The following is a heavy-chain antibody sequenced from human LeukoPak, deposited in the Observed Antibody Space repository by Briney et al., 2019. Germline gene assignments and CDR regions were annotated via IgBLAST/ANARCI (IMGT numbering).Heavy chain of an antibody. CDR2: INAGNGNT. CDR1: GYTFTSYA. J-gene: IGHJ5*02. Sequence: AASVKVSCKASGYTFTSYAMHWVRQAPGQRLEWMGWINAGNGNTKYSQKFQGRVTITRDTSASTAYMELSSLRSEDTAVYYCARGLLGYYDFWSGHNWFDPWGQGTLDTVSS. CDR3: ARGLLGYYDFWSGHNWFDP. V-gene: IGHV1-3*01. D-gene: IGHD3-3*01.